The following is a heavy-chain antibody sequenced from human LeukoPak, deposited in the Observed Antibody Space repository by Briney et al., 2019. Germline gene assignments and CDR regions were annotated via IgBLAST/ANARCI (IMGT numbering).Heavy chain of an antibody. CDR2: IYYSGST. Sequence: SETLSLTCTVSGGSISTYYWTWIRQPPGKGLEWIGYIYYSGSTHYNPSLKSRVTISVDTSKNQFSLKLTSVTAADTAVYYCARGSSGGWFDPWGQGTLVTVSS. CDR3: ARGSSGGWFDP. V-gene: IGHV4-59*01. D-gene: IGHD2-15*01. J-gene: IGHJ5*02. CDR1: GGSISTYY.